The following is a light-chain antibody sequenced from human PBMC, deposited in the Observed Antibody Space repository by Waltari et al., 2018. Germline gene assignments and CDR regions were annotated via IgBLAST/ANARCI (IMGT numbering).Light chain of an antibody. V-gene: IGLV1-44*01. CDR3: ASWDDTLNGPV. J-gene: IGLJ3*02. Sequence: QSVLTQPPSASGAPGQRVSISCSASSSTVQGNTASCYQQLPGTAPKLLIRNNNRRPSGVPKRFSGSKSGTSASLAISGLQSEDEAYYYCASWDDTLNGPVFGGGTKLTVL. CDR1: SSTVQGNT. CDR2: NNN.